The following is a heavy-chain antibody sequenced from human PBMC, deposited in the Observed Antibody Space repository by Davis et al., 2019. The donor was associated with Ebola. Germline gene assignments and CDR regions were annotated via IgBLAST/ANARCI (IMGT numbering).Heavy chain of an antibody. Sequence: ASVKVSCKASGYTFTSYAMNWVRQAPGQGLEWMGWINTNTGNPTYAQGFTGRFVFSLDTSVSTAYLQISSLKAEDTAVYYCARSLFVGIAARHDYWGQGTLVTVSS. D-gene: IGHD6-6*01. CDR2: INTNTGNP. CDR1: GYTFTSYA. J-gene: IGHJ4*02. V-gene: IGHV7-4-1*02. CDR3: ARSLFVGIAARHDY.